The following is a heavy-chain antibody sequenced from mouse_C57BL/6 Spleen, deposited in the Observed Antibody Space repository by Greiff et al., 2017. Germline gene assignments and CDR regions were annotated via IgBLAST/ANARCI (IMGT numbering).Heavy chain of an antibody. Sequence: DVKLVESGGDLVKPGGSLKLSCAASGFTFSSYGMSWVRQTPDKRLEWVATISSGGSYTYYPDSVKGRFTISRDNAKNTLYLQMSSLKSEDTAMYYCARRLYDCDDYYAMDYWGQGTSVTVSS. V-gene: IGHV5-6*02. CDR1: GFTFSSYG. J-gene: IGHJ4*01. CDR2: ISSGGSYT. CDR3: ARRLYDCDDYYAMDY. D-gene: IGHD2-4*01.